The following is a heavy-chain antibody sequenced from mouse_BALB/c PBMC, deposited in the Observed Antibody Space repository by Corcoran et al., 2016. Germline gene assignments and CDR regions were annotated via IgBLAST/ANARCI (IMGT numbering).Heavy chain of an antibody. Sequence: DVQLQESEPGLVKPSQSLSLTCSVTGYSITSGHYWNWIRQFPGKKLEWMGYISYDGSNNYNPSLKNRISITRDTSKNQFFLKLNSVTTEDTATYYCARDDGYAYWGQGTLVTVSA. V-gene: IGHV3-6*02. J-gene: IGHJ3*01. CDR2: ISYDGSN. CDR3: ARDDGYAY. CDR1: GYSITSGHY. D-gene: IGHD2-3*01.